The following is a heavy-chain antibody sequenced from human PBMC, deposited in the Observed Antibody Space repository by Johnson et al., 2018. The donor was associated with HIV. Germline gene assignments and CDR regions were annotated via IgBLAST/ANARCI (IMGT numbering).Heavy chain of an antibody. V-gene: IGHV3-30*03. CDR3: ARDLAYNSRWTGAFDI. CDR1: GFTFSPSD. J-gene: IGHJ3*02. D-gene: IGHD6-13*01. Sequence: QVQLVESGGGVVQPGRSLRLSCAASGFTFSPSDLHWVRQAPGKGLEWVAIISYDGSNKYYADSVKGRFTISRDNSKNTLYLQMNSLRAEDTAVYYCARDLAYNSRWTGAFDIWGQGTMVTVSS. CDR2: ISYDGSNK.